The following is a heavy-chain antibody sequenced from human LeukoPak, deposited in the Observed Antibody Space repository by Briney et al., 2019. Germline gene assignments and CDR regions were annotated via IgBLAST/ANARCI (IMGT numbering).Heavy chain of an antibody. CDR3: AKDRRGGSGPHDY. CDR2: INAGNGNT. CDR1: GYTFTSYA. V-gene: IGHV1-3*03. D-gene: IGHD6-19*01. J-gene: IGHJ4*02. Sequence: ASVKVSCKASGYTFTSYAMHWVRQAPGQRLEWMGWINAGNGNTKYSQEFQGRVTITRDTSASTAYMELSSLRSEDMAVYYCAKDRRGGSGPHDYWGQGTLVTVSS.